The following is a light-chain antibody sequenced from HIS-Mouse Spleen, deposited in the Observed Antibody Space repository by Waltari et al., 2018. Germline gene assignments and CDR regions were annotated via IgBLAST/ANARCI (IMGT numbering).Light chain of an antibody. V-gene: IGLV2-23*01. CDR2: EGS. CDR3: CSYAGSSTWV. CDR1: SCDVGSYNL. J-gene: IGLJ3*02. Sequence: QSALTQPASVSGSPGQSSTIPCTGTSCDVGSYNLVSWYQQHPGKAPKLMIYEGSKRPSGVSNRFSGSKSGNTASLTISGLQAEDEADYYCCSYAGSSTWVFGGGTKLTVL.